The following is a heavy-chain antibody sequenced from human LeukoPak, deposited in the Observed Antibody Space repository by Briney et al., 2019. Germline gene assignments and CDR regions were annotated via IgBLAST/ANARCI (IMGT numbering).Heavy chain of an antibody. Sequence: PGGSLRLSCAASGFTFSSYAMHWVRQAPGKGLEWVAVISYDGSNKYYADSVKGRFTISRDNSKNTLYLQMNSLRAEDTAVYYCARDSYDYVWGSYRYYFDYWGRGTLVTVSS. J-gene: IGHJ4*02. V-gene: IGHV3-30*04. CDR3: ARDSYDYVWGSYRYYFDY. D-gene: IGHD3-16*02. CDR1: GFTFSSYA. CDR2: ISYDGSNK.